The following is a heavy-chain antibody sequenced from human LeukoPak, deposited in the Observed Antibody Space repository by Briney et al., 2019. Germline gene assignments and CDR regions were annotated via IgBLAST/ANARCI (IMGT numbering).Heavy chain of an antibody. D-gene: IGHD1-1*01. CDR1: GFTFSDYY. J-gene: IGHJ6*03. CDR3: ARVGTGTSPYYYYSMGV. V-gene: IGHV3-11*01. Sequence: PGGSLRLSRAVSGFTFSDYYMSWIRQAPGKGLEWVSYISSSGSTIYYADSVKGRFTISRDNAKNSLYLQMNSLRAEDTAVYYCARVGTGTSPYYYYSMGVWGKGTTVTVSS. CDR2: ISSSGSTI.